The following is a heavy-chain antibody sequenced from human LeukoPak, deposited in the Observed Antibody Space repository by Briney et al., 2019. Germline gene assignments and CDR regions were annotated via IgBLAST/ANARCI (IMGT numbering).Heavy chain of an antibody. J-gene: IGHJ4*02. Sequence: GGSLRLSCAASGFTFSSYNMNWVRQAPGKGLEWVSAISGSGGSKYYADSVKGRFTISRDNSKNTLYLQMNSLRTEDTAVYYCSGIAVAGIYWGQGTLVTVSS. CDR2: ISGSGGSK. D-gene: IGHD6-19*01. CDR1: GFTFSSYN. CDR3: SGIAVAGIY. V-gene: IGHV3-23*01.